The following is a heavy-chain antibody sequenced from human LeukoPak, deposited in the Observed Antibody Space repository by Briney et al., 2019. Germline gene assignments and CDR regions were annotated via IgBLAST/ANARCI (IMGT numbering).Heavy chain of an antibody. J-gene: IGHJ4*02. CDR3: AIRKGATSFDY. V-gene: IGHV3-23*01. CDR2: ISGSGGST. CDR1: GFTFSSYA. D-gene: IGHD1-26*01. Sequence: GGSLRLSCAASGFTFSSYAMSWVRQAPGKGLEWVSAISGSGGSTYYADSVKGRFTIYRDNSKNTLYLQMNSLRAEDTAVYYCAIRKGATSFDYWGQGTLVTVSS.